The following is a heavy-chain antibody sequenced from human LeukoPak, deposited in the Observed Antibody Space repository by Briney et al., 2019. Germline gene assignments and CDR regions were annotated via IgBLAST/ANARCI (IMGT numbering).Heavy chain of an antibody. D-gene: IGHD6-19*01. J-gene: IGHJ4*02. Sequence: GGSLRLSCAASGFTFSRYDMHWVRQSTGKGLEWVSGIGTAGDTFYLGSVKGRFTISRENAKNSLYLQMNSLRVGDTAVYYCARSVPGGSRWMGSIEYWGQGTLVTVPS. CDR1: GFTFSRYD. CDR2: IGTAGDT. V-gene: IGHV3-13*01. CDR3: ARSVPGGSRWMGSIEY.